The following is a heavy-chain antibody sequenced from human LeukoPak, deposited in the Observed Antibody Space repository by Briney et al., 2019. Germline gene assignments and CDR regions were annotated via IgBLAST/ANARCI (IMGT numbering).Heavy chain of an antibody. V-gene: IGHV1-2*02. Sequence: EASVKVSCKASGGTFSSYAISWVRQAPGQGLEWMGWINPNSGGTNYAQKFQGRVTMTRDTSISTAYMELSRLRSDDTAVYYCARGWELLPMYAFDIWGQGTMVTVSS. J-gene: IGHJ3*02. D-gene: IGHD1-26*01. CDR2: INPNSGGT. CDR1: GGTFSSYA. CDR3: ARGWELLPMYAFDI.